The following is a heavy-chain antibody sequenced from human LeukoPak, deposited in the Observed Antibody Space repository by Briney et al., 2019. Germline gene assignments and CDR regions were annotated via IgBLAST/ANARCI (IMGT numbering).Heavy chain of an antibody. CDR2: INANGGRK. J-gene: IGHJ4*02. Sequence: GGSLRPSCGASGFIFGNYAMSWVRQAPGKGLEWVTGINANGGRKYYADSVKGRFTISRDNTKNSLYLQMNSLRAEDTAVYYCARRYSDSWGQGTLVTVSS. CDR3: ARRYSDS. V-gene: IGHV3-23*01. CDR1: GFIFGNYA.